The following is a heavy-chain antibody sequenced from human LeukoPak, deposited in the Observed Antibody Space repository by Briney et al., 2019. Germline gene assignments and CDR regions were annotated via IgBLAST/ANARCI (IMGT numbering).Heavy chain of an antibody. CDR1: GGSISGGGYY. D-gene: IGHD2-2*01. J-gene: IGHJ5*02. CDR3: ARILIVVVPAATGGFDP. CDR2: IYYSGST. V-gene: IGHV4-31*03. Sequence: SQTLSLTCTVSGGSISGGGYYWSWIRQHPGKGLEWIGYIYYSGSTYYNPSLKSRVTISVDTSKNQLSLKLSSVTAADTAVYYCARILIVVVPAATGGFDPWGQGTLVTVSS.